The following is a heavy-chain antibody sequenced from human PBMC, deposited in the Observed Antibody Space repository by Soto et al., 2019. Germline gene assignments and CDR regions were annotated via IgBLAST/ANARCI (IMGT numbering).Heavy chain of an antibody. D-gene: IGHD3-9*01. V-gene: IGHV1-18*04. Sequence: ASVKVSCKASGYTFTSYGISWVRQAPGQGLEWMGWISAYNGNTNYAQKLQGRVTMTTDTSTSTAYMELRSLRSDDTAVYYCARGVSPPRWYYDILTGYYPFDYWGQGTLVTVSS. J-gene: IGHJ4*02. CDR3: ARGVSPPRWYYDILTGYYPFDY. CDR2: ISAYNGNT. CDR1: GYTFTSYG.